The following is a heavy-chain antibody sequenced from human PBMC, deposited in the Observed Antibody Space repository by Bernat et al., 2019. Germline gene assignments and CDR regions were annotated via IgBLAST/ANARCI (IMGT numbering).Heavy chain of an antibody. CDR3: VLTQDEYSNSSVAYYFDY. J-gene: IGHJ4*02. V-gene: IGHV2-5*02. D-gene: IGHD6-6*01. CDR1: GFSLSTSGVG. CDR2: IYWDYDK. Sequence: QITLKESGPTLVKPTQTLTLTCTFSGFSLSTSGVGVGWIRQPPGKALEWLALIYWDYDKRYSPSLKSRLTITKDTSKNQVVLTMTNMDPVDTATYYCVLTQDEYSNSSVAYYFDYWGQGTLVTVSS.